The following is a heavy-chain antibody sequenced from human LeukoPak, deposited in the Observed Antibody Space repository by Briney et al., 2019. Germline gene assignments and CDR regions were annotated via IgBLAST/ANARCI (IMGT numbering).Heavy chain of an antibody. CDR2: IYYSGST. D-gene: IGHD6-6*01. J-gene: IGHJ4*02. CDR1: GGSISSSSYY. V-gene: IGHV4-39*01. CDR3: ARQSGGGSSPY. Sequence: PSETLSLTCTVSGGSISSSSYYWGWIRQPPGKGREWIGSIYYSGSTYYNPSLKSRVTISVDTSKNQFSLKLSSVTAADTAVYYCARQSGGGSSPYWGQGTLVTVSS.